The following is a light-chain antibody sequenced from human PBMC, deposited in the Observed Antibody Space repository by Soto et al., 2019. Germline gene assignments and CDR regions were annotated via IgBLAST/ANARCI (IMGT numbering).Light chain of an antibody. CDR1: SSDVGGYNY. CDR3: CSYTTSNTRQIV. V-gene: IGLV2-14*01. J-gene: IGLJ1*01. Sequence: QSVLTQPASVSGSPGQSITISCTGTSSDVGGYNYVSWYQQHPGKAPKFMIYDVSNRPSGVSNRFSGSKSGNTASLTISGLQAEDAADYYCCSYTTSNTRQIVFGTGTKLTVL. CDR2: DVS.